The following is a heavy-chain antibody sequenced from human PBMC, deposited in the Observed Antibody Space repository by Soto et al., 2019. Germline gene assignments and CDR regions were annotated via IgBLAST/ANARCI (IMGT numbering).Heavy chain of an antibody. J-gene: IGHJ4*02. V-gene: IGHV3-30*18. D-gene: IGHD6-19*01. CDR2: VSHDGRNT. CDR3: AKGGRQWLVTSDFNY. CDR1: GFTFSDYA. Sequence: VQLVESGGGVVQPGRSLRLSCAASGFTFSDYAMHWVRQAPGKGLEWVAVVSHDGRNTHYADSVKGRFTISRDSSKNTGSLEMSSLGAEATGVYYCAKGGRQWLVTSDFNYWGQGALVTVSS.